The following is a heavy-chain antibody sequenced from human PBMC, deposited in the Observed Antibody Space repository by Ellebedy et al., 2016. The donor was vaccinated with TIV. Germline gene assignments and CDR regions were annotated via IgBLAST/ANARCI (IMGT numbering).Heavy chain of an antibody. V-gene: IGHV3-64D*06. CDR3: VKERGYSYAFDF. J-gene: IGHJ4*02. CDR2: ISANGANT. CDR1: EFTFSIYT. Sequence: GESLKISXSASEFTFSIYTMNWVRRAPGKGLEYVSGISANGANTNYADSVKGRFTISRDNSKNTLYLQINSLRPEDTAMYYCVKERGYSYAFDFWGLGIPVTVSS. D-gene: IGHD5-18*01.